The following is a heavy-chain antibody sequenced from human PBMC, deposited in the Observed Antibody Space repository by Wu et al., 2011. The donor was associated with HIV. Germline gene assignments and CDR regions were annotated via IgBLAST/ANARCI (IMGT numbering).Heavy chain of an antibody. CDR1: IHLHQVL. CDR3: ARDSVGVAVAGYYYYGMDV. J-gene: IGHJ6*02. V-gene: IGHV1-2*02. D-gene: IGHD6-19*01. Sequence: QVQLVQSGAWGEGAWGLSESILQGIWIHLHQVLYAVGATGPGQGLEWMGWINPNSGGTNYAQKFQGRVTMTRDTSISTAYMELSRLRSEDTAVYYCARDSVGVAVAGYYYYGMDVWGQGTTVTVSS. CDR2: INPNSGGT.